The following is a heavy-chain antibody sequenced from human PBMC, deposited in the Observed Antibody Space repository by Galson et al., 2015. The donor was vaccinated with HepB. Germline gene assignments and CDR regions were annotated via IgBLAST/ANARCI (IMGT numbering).Heavy chain of an antibody. CDR2: ISSSSSYV. V-gene: IGHV3-11*06. CDR3: ARVSTVTASWYFDL. J-gene: IGHJ2*01. Sequence: SLRLSCAASGFTFSDYYMSWIRQAPGKGLEWVSSISSSSSYVYYTDSVKGRFTISRDNAKNSLYLQMSSLRAEDTAVYYCARVSTVTASWYFDLWGRGTLVTVSS. CDR1: GFTFSDYY. D-gene: IGHD4-17*01.